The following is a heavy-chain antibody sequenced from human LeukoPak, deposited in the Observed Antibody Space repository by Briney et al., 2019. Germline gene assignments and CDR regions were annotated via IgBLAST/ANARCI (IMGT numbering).Heavy chain of an antibody. CDR3: AKAPTKEEEWLLLNYFDY. CDR1: GFTLSSYA. J-gene: IGHJ4*02. Sequence: GGSLRLSCVGSGFTLSSYAMSWVRQAPGKGLEWVSAISGSGTRTYYADSVKGRFTISRDNSKNTLYLQMNSLRAEDTAVYYCAKAPTKEEEWLLLNYFDYWGQGTLITVSS. V-gene: IGHV3-23*01. D-gene: IGHD3-22*01. CDR2: ISGSGTRT.